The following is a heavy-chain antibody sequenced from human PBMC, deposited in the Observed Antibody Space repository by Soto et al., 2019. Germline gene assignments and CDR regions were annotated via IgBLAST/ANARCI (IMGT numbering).Heavy chain of an antibody. CDR3: ARGDRYSGSFSDYFDP. D-gene: IGHD1-26*01. J-gene: IGHJ5*02. Sequence: SETLSLTCIVSGASISTGGYSWSWIRQPPGKGPEWIGYIYESGRTYYKPSLKSRASISMDKSRNQFSVRLTSVTAADTAVYFCARGDRYSGSFSDYFDPWGQGTLVTVSS. CDR1: GASISTGGYS. CDR2: IYESGRT. V-gene: IGHV4-30-2*01.